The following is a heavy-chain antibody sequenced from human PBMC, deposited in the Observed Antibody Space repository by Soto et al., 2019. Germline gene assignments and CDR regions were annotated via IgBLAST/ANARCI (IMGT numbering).Heavy chain of an antibody. D-gene: IGHD2-2*01. CDR1: GGTFRTSA. CDR2: INTNTGNP. CDR3: ARDIGYCISTSCAGYYGMDV. Sequence: ASVKVSCKTSGGTFRTSAISWVRQAPGQGLEWMGWINTNTGNPTYAQGFTGRFVFSLDTSVSTAYLQICSLKAEDTAVYYCARDIGYCISTSCAGYYGMDVWGQGTTVTVSS. V-gene: IGHV7-4-1*01. J-gene: IGHJ6*02.